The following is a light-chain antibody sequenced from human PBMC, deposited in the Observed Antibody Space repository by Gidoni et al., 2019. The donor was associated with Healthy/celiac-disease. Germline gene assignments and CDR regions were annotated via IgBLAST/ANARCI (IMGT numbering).Light chain of an antibody. J-gene: IGKJ3*01. CDR2: AAS. V-gene: IGKV1-39*01. CDR3: QQSYSTLFT. Sequence: DIQMTQSPSSLSASVGDRVTITCRASQSISSYLNWYQQKPGKAPKLPIYAASSLQSGVPSRFSGSGSGTDFTLTISSLQPEDFATYYCQQSYSTLFTFGPXTKVDIK. CDR1: QSISSY.